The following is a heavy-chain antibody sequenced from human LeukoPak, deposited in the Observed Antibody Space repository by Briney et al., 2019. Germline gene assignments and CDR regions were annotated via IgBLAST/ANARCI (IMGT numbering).Heavy chain of an antibody. J-gene: IGHJ4*02. Sequence: ADTLSLTCTVSGGSISSSSYYWGRIRQPPGKGLDWIGTMYSSGTTYYNPSLKSRVTISVDTSKNQFSLKLISVTDADTAVYFCARMAGSLTGTAGGVWGQGTLVTVSS. D-gene: IGHD1-7*01. V-gene: IGHV4-39*01. CDR3: ARMAGSLTGTAGGV. CDR2: MYSSGTT. CDR1: GGSISSSSYY.